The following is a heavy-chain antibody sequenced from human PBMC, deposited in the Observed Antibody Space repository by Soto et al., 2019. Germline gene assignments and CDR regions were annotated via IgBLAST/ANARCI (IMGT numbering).Heavy chain of an antibody. CDR2: ISGRGGTI. Sequence: GGSLRLSCAASGFPFSDFYMTWIRRAPGRGLQCLSYISGRGGTIYYADSVKGRFTISRDNAKNSLDLQMDGLRGDDTGVYYCARTTWELGVRFDYWGQGALVTVSS. V-gene: IGHV3-11*01. D-gene: IGHD1-26*01. CDR3: ARTTWELGVRFDY. J-gene: IGHJ4*02. CDR1: GFPFSDFY.